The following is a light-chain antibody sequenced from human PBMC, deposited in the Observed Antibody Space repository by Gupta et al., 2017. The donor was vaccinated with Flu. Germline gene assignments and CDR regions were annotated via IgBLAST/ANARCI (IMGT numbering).Light chain of an antibody. CDR3: RQHTHSHPPT. V-gene: IGKV2-30*01. Sequence: DVVLTQSPLSLPVTLGQPASISCRSSQSLVYSDGNTYWNWFQQRPGESPRRLIYKVANRDSGVPDRFSGSGGGTDFTLKISSGEAEDVWVYYCRQHTHSHPPTFGQGTKVEIK. CDR2: KVA. J-gene: IGKJ1*01. CDR1: QSLVYSDGNTY.